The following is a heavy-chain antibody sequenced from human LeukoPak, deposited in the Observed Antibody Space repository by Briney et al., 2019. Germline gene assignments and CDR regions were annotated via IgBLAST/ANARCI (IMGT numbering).Heavy chain of an antibody. CDR2: MNPNSGNT. CDR1: GYTFTSYD. D-gene: IGHD6-19*01. Sequence: ASVKVSCTASGYTFTSYDINWVRQATGQGPEWMGWMNPNSGNTGYAQKFQGRVTMTRNTSISTAYMELSSLRSEDTAVYYCARVPYSSGWQEKKYYFDYWGQGTLVTVSS. CDR3: ARVPYSSGWQEKKYYFDY. V-gene: IGHV1-8*01. J-gene: IGHJ4*02.